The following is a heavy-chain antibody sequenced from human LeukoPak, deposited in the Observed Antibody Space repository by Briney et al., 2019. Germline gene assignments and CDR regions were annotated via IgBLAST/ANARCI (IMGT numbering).Heavy chain of an antibody. D-gene: IGHD2-15*01. V-gene: IGHV4-39*01. CDR1: GGSISSSSYY. J-gene: IGHJ5*02. CDR2: IYYSGST. CDR3: ARHHIGYCSGGSCYNWFDP. Sequence: ASETLSLTCTVSGGSISSSSYYWGWIRQPPGKGLEWIGSIYYSGSTYYNPSLKSRVTISVDTSKNQFSLKLSSVTAADTAVYYCARHHIGYCSGGSCYNWFDPWGQGTLVTVSS.